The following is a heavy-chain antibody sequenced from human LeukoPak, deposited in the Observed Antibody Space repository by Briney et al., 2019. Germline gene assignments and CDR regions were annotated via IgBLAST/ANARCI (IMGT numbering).Heavy chain of an antibody. J-gene: IGHJ4*02. V-gene: IGHV1-69*13. Sequence: ASVKVSCKASGGTSSSYAISWVRQAPGQGLEWMGGIIPIFGTANYAQKFQGRVTITADESTSTAYMELSSLRSEDTAVYYCAGMPMATPSPFDYWGQGTLVTVSS. CDR3: AGMPMATPSPFDY. CDR2: IIPIFGTA. CDR1: GGTSSSYA. D-gene: IGHD5-24*01.